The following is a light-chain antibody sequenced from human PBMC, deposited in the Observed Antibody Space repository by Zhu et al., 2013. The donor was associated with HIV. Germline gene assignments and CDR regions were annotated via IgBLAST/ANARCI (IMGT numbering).Light chain of an antibody. CDR3: QQYNTWPRT. Sequence: EVLLTQSPATLSLSPGETATLSCRASQSLNTNLAWYQQKPGQPPRLLIYAASTRASDIPARFSGRGSGTDFTLTISSLQSEDFAVFFCQQYNTWPRTFGQGTKVEL. CDR2: AAS. CDR1: QSLNTN. V-gene: IGKV3-15*01. J-gene: IGKJ1*01.